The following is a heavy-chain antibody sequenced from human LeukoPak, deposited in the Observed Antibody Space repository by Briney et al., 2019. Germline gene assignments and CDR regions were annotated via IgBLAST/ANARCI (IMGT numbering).Heavy chain of an antibody. CDR3: ARYKPRWHFLDI. CDR1: GGSISTHY. V-gene: IGHV4-59*11. CDR2: IYHSGSPT. J-gene: IGHJ3*02. Sequence: SETLSLTCTVSGGSISTHYWGWVRQPPGKGLEWIGYIYHSGSPTNYNPSLKSRVTISVDTSKNQFSLKLSSVTAADTAVYYCARYKPRWHFLDIWGQGTMVTVSS. D-gene: IGHD3-3*02.